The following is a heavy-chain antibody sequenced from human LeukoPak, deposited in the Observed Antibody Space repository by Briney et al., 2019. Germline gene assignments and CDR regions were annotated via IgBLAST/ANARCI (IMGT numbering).Heavy chain of an antibody. CDR2: ISSSRSYI. D-gene: IGHD2-15*01. CDR3: ARDQLILSYYYGMDV. J-gene: IGHJ6*02. CDR1: GFTFSSYS. Sequence: PGGSLRLSCAASGFTFSSYSMNWVRQAPGKGLEWVSSISSSRSYIYYADSVKGRFTISRDNSKNTLHLQMGSLRAEDVAVYYCARDQLILSYYYGMDVWGQGTTVTVSS. V-gene: IGHV3-21*01.